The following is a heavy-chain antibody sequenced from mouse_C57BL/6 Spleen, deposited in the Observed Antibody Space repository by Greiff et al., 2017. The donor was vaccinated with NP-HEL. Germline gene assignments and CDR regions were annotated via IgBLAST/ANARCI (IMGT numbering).Heavy chain of an antibody. CDR1: GYTFTSYW. J-gene: IGHJ2*01. Sequence: QVQLQQPGAELVKPGASVKLSCKASGYTFTSYWMHWVKQRPGQGLEWIGMIHPNSGSTNYNEKFKSKATLTVDKSSSTAYMQLSSLTSEDSAVYYCAREDGMVTTLDYWGQGTTLTVSS. CDR2: IHPNSGST. V-gene: IGHV1-64*01. CDR3: AREDGMVTTLDY. D-gene: IGHD2-2*01.